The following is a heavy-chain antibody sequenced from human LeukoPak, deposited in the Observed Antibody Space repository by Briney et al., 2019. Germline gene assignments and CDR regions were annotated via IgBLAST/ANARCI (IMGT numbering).Heavy chain of an antibody. CDR1: GFTLSSYA. V-gene: IGHV3-23*01. CDR3: AKDRVVSRNVVRDMDV. CDR2: ISGSGGST. Sequence: GGSLRLSCAASGFTLSSYAMSWVRQAPGKGLEWVSAISGSGGSTYYADSVKGRFTISRDNSKNTLYLQMNSLRAEDTAVYYCAKDRVVSRNVVRDMDVWGQGTTVTVSS. D-gene: IGHD2-15*01. J-gene: IGHJ6*02.